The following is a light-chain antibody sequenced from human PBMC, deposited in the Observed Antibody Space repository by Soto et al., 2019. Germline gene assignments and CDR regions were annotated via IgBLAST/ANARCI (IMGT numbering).Light chain of an antibody. CDR2: DAS. J-gene: IGKJ2*01. CDR1: QSISSW. Sequence: DIQMTQSPSTLSASVGDSVTITYRASQSISSWLAWYQQKPGKAPKLLIYDASSLESGVPSRFSGSGSGTEFTLTISSLQPDDFATYYCQQYNSYHTFGQGTKLEIK. V-gene: IGKV1-5*01. CDR3: QQYNSYHT.